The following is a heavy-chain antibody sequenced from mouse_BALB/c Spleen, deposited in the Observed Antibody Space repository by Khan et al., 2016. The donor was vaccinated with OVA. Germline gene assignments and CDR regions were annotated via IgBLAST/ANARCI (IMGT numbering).Heavy chain of an antibody. Sequence: QVQLQQSGAELVRPGVSVKISCKGSGYTFTDYAMHWVKQSHAKSLEWIGVISTYYGDADYNQKFKGKATMTVDKSSSTAYMELDRLTSEDSAIYYCARGSDNSRFAYWGQGTLVTVSA. D-gene: IGHD1-3*01. J-gene: IGHJ3*01. V-gene: IGHV1S137*01. CDR2: ISTYYGDA. CDR1: GYTFTDYA. CDR3: ARGSDNSRFAY.